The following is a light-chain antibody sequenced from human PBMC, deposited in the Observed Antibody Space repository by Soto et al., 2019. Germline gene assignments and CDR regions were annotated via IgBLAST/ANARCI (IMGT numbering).Light chain of an antibody. CDR2: NNS. V-gene: IGLV1-44*01. J-gene: IGLJ2*01. Sequence: QLVLTQPPSASGTPGQMVTISCSGSSSNIGSNTVNWYQQLPGMAPKLLIYNNSQRPSGVPDRFSGSKSGTSASLAISGLQSEDEADYDCAAWDDSLRGLDFGGGTKLTVL. CDR3: AAWDDSLRGLD. CDR1: SSNIGSNT.